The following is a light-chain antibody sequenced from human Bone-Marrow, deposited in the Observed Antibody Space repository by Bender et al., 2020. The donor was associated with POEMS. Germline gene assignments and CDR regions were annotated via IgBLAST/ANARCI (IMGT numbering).Light chain of an antibody. Sequence: QSVLTQPPSASGTPGQRVTISCSGSNSNIGTNAVNWYQQFPGTAPTLLIYSDNQRPSGVPDRFYAFKSGTSASLAIRGLQSEDEADYYCAAWDAGLRGGVFGGGTKLTVL. V-gene: IGLV1-44*01. CDR2: SDN. J-gene: IGLJ3*02. CDR3: AAWDAGLRGGV. CDR1: NSNIGTNA.